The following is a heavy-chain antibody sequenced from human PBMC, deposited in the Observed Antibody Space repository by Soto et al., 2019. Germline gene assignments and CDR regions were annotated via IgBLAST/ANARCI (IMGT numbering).Heavy chain of an antibody. D-gene: IGHD2-15*01. CDR2: ISAYNGNT. V-gene: IGHV1-18*01. J-gene: IGHJ3*02. CDR1: GYTFTSYG. CDR3: ARDVRYCSGGSCYSRGAFDI. Sequence: QVQLVQSGAEVKKPGASVKVSCKASGYTFTSYGISWVRQAPGQGLEWMGWISAYNGNTNYAQKLQGRVTMTTDTSTSTAYMELSSLRSDDTAVYYCARDVRYCSGGSCYSRGAFDIWGQGTMVTVSS.